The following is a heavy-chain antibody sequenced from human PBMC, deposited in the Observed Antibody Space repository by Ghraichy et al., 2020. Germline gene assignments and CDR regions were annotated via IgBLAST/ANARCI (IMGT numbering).Heavy chain of an antibody. CDR3: ARGPCSGGGCYLVY. Sequence: GESLNISCAASGFAFSDYYMTWIRQAPGKGLEWVSYISGSGVITYYADSVKGRFTISRDNSDNSLYLQMNDLRAEDTAVYYCARGPCSGGGCYLVYWGQGTLVTVSS. V-gene: IGHV3-11*01. CDR2: ISGSGVIT. CDR1: GFAFSDYY. J-gene: IGHJ4*02. D-gene: IGHD2-15*01.